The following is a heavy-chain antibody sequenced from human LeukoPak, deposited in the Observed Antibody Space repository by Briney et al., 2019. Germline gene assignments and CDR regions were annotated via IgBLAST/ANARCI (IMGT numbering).Heavy chain of an antibody. CDR2: IYYSGST. D-gene: IGHD1-26*01. CDR1: GGSISSYY. J-gene: IGHJ4*02. V-gene: IGHV4-59*08. CDR3: ARQPLVGASY. Sequence: SETLCLTCTVSGGSISSYYWSWIRQPPGKGLEWIGYIYYSGSTNYNPSLKSRVTISVDTSKNQFSLKLSSVTAADTAVYYCARQPLVGASYWGQGTLVTVSS.